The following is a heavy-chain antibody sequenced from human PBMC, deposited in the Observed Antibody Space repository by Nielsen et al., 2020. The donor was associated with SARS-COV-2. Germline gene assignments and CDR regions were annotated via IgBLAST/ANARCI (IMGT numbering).Heavy chain of an antibody. V-gene: IGHV1-18*04. D-gene: IGHD6-6*01. CDR3: ARDPPYSSSHYYYYYIDV. CDR2: ISAYNGNT. CDR1: GYTFTSYG. J-gene: IGHJ6*03. Sequence: ASVKVSCKASGYTFTSYGISWVRQAPAQGLEWMGWISAYNGNTNYAPKLQGRVTMTTDTSTSTAYMELRSLRSDDTAVYYCARDPPYSSSHYYYYYIDVWGKGTTVTVSS.